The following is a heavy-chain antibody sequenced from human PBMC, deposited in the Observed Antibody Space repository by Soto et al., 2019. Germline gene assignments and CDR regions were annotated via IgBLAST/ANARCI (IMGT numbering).Heavy chain of an antibody. J-gene: IGHJ6*02. CDR2: ISYDGSNK. D-gene: IGHD6-13*01. Sequence: GGSLRLSCAASGFTFSSYGMHWVRQAPGKGLEWVAVISYDGSNKYYADSVKGRFTISRDNSKNTLYLQMNSLRAEDTAVYYCAKGVHAIASWLGMDVWGQGTTVTVSS. V-gene: IGHV3-30*18. CDR1: GFTFSSYG. CDR3: AKGVHAIASWLGMDV.